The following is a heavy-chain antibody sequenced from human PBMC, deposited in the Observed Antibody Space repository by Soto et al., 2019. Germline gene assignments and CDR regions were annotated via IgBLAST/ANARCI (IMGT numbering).Heavy chain of an antibody. Sequence: ASVKVSCKASGYTFTSYYMHWVRQAPGQGLEWMGIINPSGGSTSYAQKFQGRVTMTRDTSTSTVYMELSSLRSEDTAVYYCAREAEGWAGDHYYYYGMDVWGQGITVTVSS. CDR1: GYTFTSYY. D-gene: IGHD7-27*01. CDR3: AREAEGWAGDHYYYYGMDV. J-gene: IGHJ6*02. V-gene: IGHV1-46*01. CDR2: INPSGGST.